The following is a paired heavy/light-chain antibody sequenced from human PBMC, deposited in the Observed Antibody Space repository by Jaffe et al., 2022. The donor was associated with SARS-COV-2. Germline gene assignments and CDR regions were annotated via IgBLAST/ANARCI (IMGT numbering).Light chain of an antibody. CDR2: AAS. V-gene: IGKV1-17*01. CDR3: LQHNTYPLT. CDR1: QGIRND. Sequence: DIQMTQSPSSLSASVGDRVTITCRASQGIRNDLGWYQQKPGKAPKRLIYAASSLQSGVPSRFSGSGSGTEFTLTISSLQPEDFATYYCLQHNTYPLTFGGGTKVEIK. J-gene: IGKJ4*01.
Heavy chain of an antibody. Sequence: QVQLVESGGGVVQPGRSLRLSCAASGFTFSTYAMHWVRQAPVRGLEWVAAISYDGNNKYYADSVKGRFTISRDNSKNTLYLQMNSLSTEDTAVYYCVKRGECSGTTCYAPKYWGQGTLVTVSS. J-gene: IGHJ4*02. D-gene: IGHD2-2*01. CDR3: VKRGECSGTTCYAPKY. CDR1: GFTFSTYA. V-gene: IGHV3-30-3*01. CDR2: ISYDGNNK.